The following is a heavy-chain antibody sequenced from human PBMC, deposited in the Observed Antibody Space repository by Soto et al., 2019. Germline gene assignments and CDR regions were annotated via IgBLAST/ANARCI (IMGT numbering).Heavy chain of an antibody. CDR2: IYWHDVQ. CDR1: GFSLSTSGVG. Sequence: QITLRESGPTLVKPTQTPTLTCTISGFSLSTSGVGVGWIRQPPGKSLEWLALIYWHDVQRYSPSLKTRLTITKDTSRSQVVLTMTNMDPVDTATYYCAHSPCSGGTCYPFDYWGQGTLVTVSS. J-gene: IGHJ4*02. V-gene: IGHV2-5*01. CDR3: AHSPCSGGTCYPFDY. D-gene: IGHD2-15*01.